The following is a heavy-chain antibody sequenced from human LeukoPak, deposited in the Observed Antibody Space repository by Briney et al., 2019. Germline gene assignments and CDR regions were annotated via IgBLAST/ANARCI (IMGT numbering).Heavy chain of an antibody. CDR1: GFTFSSYG. Sequence: QTGGSLRLSCAASGFTFSSYGMHWDRQAPGRGLEWVAFIRYDGSNKYYADSVKGRFTISRDNSKNTLYLQMNSLRAEDTAVYYCAFESMTTVTFDYWGQGTPVTVSS. CDR2: IRYDGSNK. V-gene: IGHV3-30*02. J-gene: IGHJ4*02. CDR3: AFESMTTVTFDY. D-gene: IGHD4-11*01.